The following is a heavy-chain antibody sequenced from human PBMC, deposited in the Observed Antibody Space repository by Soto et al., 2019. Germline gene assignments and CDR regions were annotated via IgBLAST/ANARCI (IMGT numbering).Heavy chain of an antibody. D-gene: IGHD3-9*01. CDR3: ARRVFYGAFDV. V-gene: IGHV3-9*01. CDR1: GFPFDNYD. J-gene: IGHJ3*01. CDR2: VSGNSDTI. Sequence: EVQLVESGGGLVQPARSLRLSCAASGFPFDNYDMHWVRQAPGRGLEWVSGVSGNSDTIGYADSVKGRFTISRDNAKNYLYLQMNSLRAEDTALYYCARRVFYGAFDVWGQGTMVTVSS.